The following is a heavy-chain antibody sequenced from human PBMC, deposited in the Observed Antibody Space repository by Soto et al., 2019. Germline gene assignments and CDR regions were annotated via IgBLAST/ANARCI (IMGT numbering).Heavy chain of an antibody. CDR3: ATDSNYDVSNSF. CDR2: ILPVSAPP. Sequence: QVQLVQSGAEVKKPGSSVRVSCTASGGTLNNYAINWVRQAPGQGLEWMGGILPVSAPPDYAQKFQGRVSITADHSTSTVYMELSRLKSDDTAVYFCATDSNYDVSNSFWGQGTLVTVSS. V-gene: IGHV1-69*01. J-gene: IGHJ4*02. CDR1: GGTLNNYA. D-gene: IGHD3-3*01.